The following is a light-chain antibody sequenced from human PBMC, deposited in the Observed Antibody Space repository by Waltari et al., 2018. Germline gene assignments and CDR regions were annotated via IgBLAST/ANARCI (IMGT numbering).Light chain of an antibody. J-gene: IGKJ1*01. CDR1: QSVSRA. CDR3: QHYLRLPVT. V-gene: IGKV3-20*01. CDR2: GAS. Sequence: EIVLTQSPGTLSLSLGERVTVSCRASQSVSRALAWYQQKPGQAPRLLIYGASTRATGIPDRFSGSGSGTDFLLTISRLEPDDFAVYYCQHYLRLPVTFGQGTTVEI.